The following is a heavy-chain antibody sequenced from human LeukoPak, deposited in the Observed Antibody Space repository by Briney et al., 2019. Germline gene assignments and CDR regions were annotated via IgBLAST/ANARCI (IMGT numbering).Heavy chain of an antibody. D-gene: IGHD3-16*01. CDR1: GYTFTSYG. J-gene: IGHJ4*02. Sequence: GASVKVSCKASGYTFTSYGISWVRQAPGQGLEWMGWISAYNGNTNYAQKLQGRVTMTTDTSTSTAYMELRSLRSDDTAVYYCARSYPSTFGGVMWDYWGQGTLVTVSS. V-gene: IGHV1-18*01. CDR2: ISAYNGNT. CDR3: ARSYPSTFGGVMWDY.